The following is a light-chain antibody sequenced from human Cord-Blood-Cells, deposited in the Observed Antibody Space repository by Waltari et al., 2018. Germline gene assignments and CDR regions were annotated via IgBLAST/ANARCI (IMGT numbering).Light chain of an antibody. Sequence: QSALTQPASVSGSPGQSITISCTGTSSDVGGYNYVSWYQQHPGKAPNLMIYDVSNRPSGVSMRLSVSKSGNPASLTISGLQAEDEADYYCSSYTSSSTLVFGGGTKLTVL. CDR2: DVS. V-gene: IGLV2-14*01. CDR1: SSDVGGYNY. J-gene: IGLJ2*01. CDR3: SSYTSSSTLV.